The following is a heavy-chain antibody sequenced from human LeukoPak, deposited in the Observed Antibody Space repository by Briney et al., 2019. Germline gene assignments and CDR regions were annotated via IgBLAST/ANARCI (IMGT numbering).Heavy chain of an antibody. D-gene: IGHD4-17*01. Sequence: ASVKVSCRASGYTFTGYYMHWVRQAPGQGLEWMGWINPSSGGTNYAQKFQGRVTMTRDTSISTAYMELSRLRSDDTAVYYCARGPVTTAGYFDYWGQGTLVTVSS. J-gene: IGHJ4*02. CDR1: GYTFTGYY. V-gene: IGHV1-2*02. CDR2: INPSSGGT. CDR3: ARGPVTTAGYFDY.